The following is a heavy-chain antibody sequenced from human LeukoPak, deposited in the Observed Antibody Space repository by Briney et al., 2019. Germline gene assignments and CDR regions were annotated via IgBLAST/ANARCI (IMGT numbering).Heavy chain of an antibody. Sequence: GGSLRLSCAASGFTFSSYAMSWVRQAPGKGLEWVSAISGSGGSTYYADSVKGRFTISRDNSKNTLYLQMNSLRADDTAVYYCTKDLNGDYVGAFEPWGQGTLVTVSS. CDR2: ISGSGGST. CDR1: GFTFSSYA. J-gene: IGHJ5*02. CDR3: TKDLNGDYVGAFEP. D-gene: IGHD4-17*01. V-gene: IGHV3-23*01.